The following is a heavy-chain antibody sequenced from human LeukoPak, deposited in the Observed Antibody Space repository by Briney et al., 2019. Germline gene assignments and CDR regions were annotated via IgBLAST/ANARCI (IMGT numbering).Heavy chain of an antibody. CDR3: ARVYYYYYYYMDV. D-gene: IGHD5/OR15-5a*01. CDR2: INHSGST. Sequence: SETLSLTCAVYGGSFSGYYWSWIRQPPGKGLEWIGDINHSGSTNYNPSLKSRVTISVDTSKNQFSLKLSSVTAADTAVYYCARVYYYYYYYMDVWGKGTTVTVSS. J-gene: IGHJ6*03. CDR1: GGSFSGYY. V-gene: IGHV4-34*01.